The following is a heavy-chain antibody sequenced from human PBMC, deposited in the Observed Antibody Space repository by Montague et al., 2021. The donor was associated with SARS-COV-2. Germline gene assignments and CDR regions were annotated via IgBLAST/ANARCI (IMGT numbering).Heavy chain of an antibody. V-gene: IGHV3-48*03. D-gene: IGHD2-21*02. J-gene: IGHJ4*02. CDR1: GFAFSSYE. Sequence: SLRLSCAAFGFAFSSYEMNWVRQAPGKGLEWIAYISSSCGSIQYADFMMGRFTISRDDARNSLYLQMNSLRAEDTAVYYCAREVAGCHGDCNDYWGQGTLVTVSS. CDR3: AREVAGCHGDCNDY. CDR2: ISSSCGSI.